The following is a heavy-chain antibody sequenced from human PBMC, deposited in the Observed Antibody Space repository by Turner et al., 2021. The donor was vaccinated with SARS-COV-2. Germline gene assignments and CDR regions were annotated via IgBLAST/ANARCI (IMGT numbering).Heavy chain of an antibody. CDR1: GFPFRSYW. J-gene: IGHJ4*02. D-gene: IGHD3-3*01. Sequence: EVHLVESGGGLVHPGGSLRLPCAASGFPFRSYWMSWGRQATGKGLEWVANINQDGSEKYYVDSVKGRFTISRDNAKNSLYLQMNSLRAEDTAVYYCARDRSTYYDFWSGYWHFDYWGQGTLVTVSS. V-gene: IGHV3-7*01. CDR3: ARDRSTYYDFWSGYWHFDY. CDR2: INQDGSEK.